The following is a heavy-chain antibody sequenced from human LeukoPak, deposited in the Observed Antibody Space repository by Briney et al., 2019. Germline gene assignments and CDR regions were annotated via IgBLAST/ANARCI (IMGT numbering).Heavy chain of an antibody. V-gene: IGHV1-69*13. CDR1: GGTFSSYA. Sequence: VASVKVSCKASGGTFSSYAISWVRQAPGQGLEWMGGIIPIFGTANYAQKFQGRVTITADESTSTAYMELSSLRSEDTAVYYCARSNIVVVVAAGAGAFDIWGQGTMVTVSS. D-gene: IGHD2-15*01. J-gene: IGHJ3*02. CDR2: IIPIFGTA. CDR3: ARSNIVVVVAAGAGAFDI.